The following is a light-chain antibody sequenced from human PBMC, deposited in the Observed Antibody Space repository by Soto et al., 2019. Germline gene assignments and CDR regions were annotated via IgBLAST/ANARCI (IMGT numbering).Light chain of an antibody. CDR2: DAS. J-gene: IGKJ1*01. V-gene: IGKV3-11*01. CDR1: QSVSSGH. Sequence: DIVLTQSPGTLSLSPGERASLSCRTSQSVSSGHLAWYQQKPGQAPRLLLFDASQRATGIPARFRGSGSGTDLTLSISSLETEDFAVYYCQQRTDRPPWTFGQGTKVDIK. CDR3: QQRTDRPPWT.